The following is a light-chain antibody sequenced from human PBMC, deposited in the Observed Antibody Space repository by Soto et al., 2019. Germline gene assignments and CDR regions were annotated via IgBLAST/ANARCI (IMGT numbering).Light chain of an antibody. V-gene: IGKV1D-13*01. CDR2: DVS. J-gene: IGKJ4*01. Sequence: AIQLTQSPSSLSASAGDRVTITCRASQGISSALAWYQQKPGKAPKLLIYDVSTLESGVPSRFSGSGSGTDFALTISSLQPEDFATYYCQQFNNYPLTFGGGTKVEIK. CDR3: QQFNNYPLT. CDR1: QGISSA.